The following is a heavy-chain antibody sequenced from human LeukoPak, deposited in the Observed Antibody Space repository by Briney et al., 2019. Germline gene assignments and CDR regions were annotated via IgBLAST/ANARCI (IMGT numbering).Heavy chain of an antibody. CDR1: GFTFSSYG. D-gene: IGHD4-17*01. Sequence: PGRSLRLSCAASGFTFSSYGMHWVRQAPGKGLEWVAVISYDGSNKYYADSVKGRFTISRDNSKNTLYLQMNSLRAEDTAVYYCAKGRPGTTVTTYFDYWGQGTLVTVSS. J-gene: IGHJ4*02. CDR3: AKGRPGTTVTTYFDY. CDR2: ISYDGSNK. V-gene: IGHV3-30*18.